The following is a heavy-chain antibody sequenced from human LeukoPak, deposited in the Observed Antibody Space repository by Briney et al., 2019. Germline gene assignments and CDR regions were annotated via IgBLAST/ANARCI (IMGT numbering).Heavy chain of an antibody. CDR3: AKDASNYFWYFDL. J-gene: IGHJ2*01. D-gene: IGHD1-1*01. CDR2: ISGSGDTT. V-gene: IGHV3-23*01. Sequence: LTGGSLRLSCAGSGFIFSTYAMTWVRQAPGKGLEWVSGISGSGDTTYYADSVKGRFTISRDNSKNTLYLQMSSLRAEDTAVYYCAKDASNYFWYFDLWGRGTLVTVSS. CDR1: GFIFSTYA.